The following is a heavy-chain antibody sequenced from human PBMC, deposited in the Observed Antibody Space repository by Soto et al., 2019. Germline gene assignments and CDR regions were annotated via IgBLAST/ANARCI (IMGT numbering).Heavy chain of an antibody. Sequence: PGESLKISCKGSGYSFTSYWISWVRQMPGKGLEWMGRIDPSDSYTNYSPSFQGHVTISADKSISTAYLQWSSLKASDTAMYYCPRHSFEGIAARLDGIGGRGGPWGQGTMVTVSS. CDR2: IDPSDSYT. V-gene: IGHV5-10-1*01. D-gene: IGHD6-6*01. J-gene: IGHJ5*02. CDR1: GYSFTSYW. CDR3: PRHSFEGIAARLDGIGGRGGP.